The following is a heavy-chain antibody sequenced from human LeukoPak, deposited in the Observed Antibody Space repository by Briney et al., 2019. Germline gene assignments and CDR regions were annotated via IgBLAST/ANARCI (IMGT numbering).Heavy chain of an antibody. D-gene: IGHD1-1*01. V-gene: IGHV3-48*04. Sequence: GGSLRLSCAASGLTFSSYGMNWVRQAPGKGLEWVSYISSPSTTIYYADSVKGRFTISRDNAKNSLYLQLNSLRAEDTAVYFCARQRYSDYWGQGTLVTVSS. CDR3: ARQRYSDY. CDR1: GLTFSSYG. J-gene: IGHJ4*02. CDR2: ISSPSTTI.